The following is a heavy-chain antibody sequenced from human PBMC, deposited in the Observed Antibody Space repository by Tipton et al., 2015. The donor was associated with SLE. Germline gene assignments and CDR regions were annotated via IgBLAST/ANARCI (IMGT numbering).Heavy chain of an antibody. CDR2: IYSSGDR. CDR3: ARGSDGEYVRYFDV. J-gene: IGHJ2*01. Sequence: TLSLTCTVSGGSISFDYWGWIRQSAGRGLEWIGRIYSSGDRDYNPSLRSRVTMSIDASQNRVSLRLKSVSAADTAVYYCARGSDGEYVRYFDVWGPGTLVTVS. V-gene: IGHV4-4*07. D-gene: IGHD4-17*01. CDR1: GGSISFDY.